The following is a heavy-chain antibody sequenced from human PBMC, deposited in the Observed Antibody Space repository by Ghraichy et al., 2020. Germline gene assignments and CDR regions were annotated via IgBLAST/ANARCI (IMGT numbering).Heavy chain of an antibody. CDR3: ARALSFGVLIIGGMDV. D-gene: IGHD3-3*01. CDR1: GFTFSSYS. CDR2: ISSSSSYI. V-gene: IGHV3-21*01. Sequence: GESLNISCAASGFTFSSYSMNWVRQAPGKGLEWVSSISSSSSYIYYADSVKGRFTISRDNAKNSLYLQMNSPRAEDTAVYYCARALSFGVLIIGGMDVWGQGTTVTVSS. J-gene: IGHJ6*02.